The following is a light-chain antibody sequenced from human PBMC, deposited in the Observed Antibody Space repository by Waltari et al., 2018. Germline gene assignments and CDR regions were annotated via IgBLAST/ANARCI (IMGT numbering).Light chain of an antibody. CDR3: MQGTQWPRT. V-gene: IGKV2-30*01. CDR2: KVS. Sequence: DVVMTQSPLSLHVTLGQSASISCRSSQSLVNSDGNTYCNWFQQRPGQSPRRISYKVSKRDSGVPDRFSGSGSGTDFTLKISRVEAEDVGVYYCMQGTQWPRTFGQGTKVQIK. J-gene: IGKJ1*01. CDR1: QSLVNSDGNTY.